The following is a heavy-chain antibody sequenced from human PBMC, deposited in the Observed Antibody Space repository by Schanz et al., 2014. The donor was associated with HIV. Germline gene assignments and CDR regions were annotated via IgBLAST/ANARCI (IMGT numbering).Heavy chain of an antibody. J-gene: IGHJ6*02. CDR3: VRVRSPRVKIVVVMDYYYYAMDV. CDR2: ISSSSSYI. Sequence: DVQLEESGGDLVQPGGSLTLSCATSGFTFSSYSMNWVRQAPGKGLEWVSSISSSSSYIYYADSMKGRFTISRDNAKNSLYLQMNSLRAEDTAVYYCVRVRSPRVKIVVVMDYYYYAMDVWGQGTTVTVSS. CDR1: GFTFSSYS. V-gene: IGHV3-21*01. D-gene: IGHD3-22*01.